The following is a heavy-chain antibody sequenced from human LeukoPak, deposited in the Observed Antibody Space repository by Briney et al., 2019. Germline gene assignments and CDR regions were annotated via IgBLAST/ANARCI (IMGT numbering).Heavy chain of an antibody. D-gene: IGHD3-22*01. J-gene: IGHJ4*02. CDR2: IYPGDSDI. Sequence: GESLKISCKGSGYSFTNYWIAWVRQMPGKGLEWMGIIYPGDSDIRNSPSFQGQVTISADKSISTAYLQWSSLKASDTAIYYCASYDSTGYNCWGQGTPVTVSS. CDR1: GYSFTNYW. V-gene: IGHV5-51*01. CDR3: ASYDSTGYNC.